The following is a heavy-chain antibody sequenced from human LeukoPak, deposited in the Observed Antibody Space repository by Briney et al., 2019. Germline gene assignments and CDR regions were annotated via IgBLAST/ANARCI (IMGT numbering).Heavy chain of an antibody. J-gene: IGHJ4*02. D-gene: IGHD1-26*01. CDR3: ARVGSGSLDY. CDR2: VDYSGST. V-gene: IGHV4-59*01. CDR1: RDSISTYY. Sequence: SETLSLTCTVSRDSISTYYWSWIRQPPGKELEWIGYVDYSGSTNYNPSLKSRLTISINTSKNQFSLRLSSVTAADSALYYCARVGSGSLDYWGQGTLVTVSS.